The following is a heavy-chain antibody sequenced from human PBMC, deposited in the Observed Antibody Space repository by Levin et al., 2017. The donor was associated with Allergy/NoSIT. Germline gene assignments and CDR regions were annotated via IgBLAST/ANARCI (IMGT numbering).Heavy chain of an antibody. CDR1: GGSVSSGDYY. D-gene: IGHD3-16*01. J-gene: IGHJ3*02. V-gene: IGHV4-31*03. CDR2: IYDSGSA. Sequence: SQTLSLTCTVSGGSVSSGDYYWSWIRQLPGRGLEWIGYIYDSGSAYYNPSLKSRLTISVDTSKNQFSLKLSSVTAADAAVYFCARSHYVIGAFDIWGQGTMVTVSS. CDR3: ARSHYVIGAFDI.